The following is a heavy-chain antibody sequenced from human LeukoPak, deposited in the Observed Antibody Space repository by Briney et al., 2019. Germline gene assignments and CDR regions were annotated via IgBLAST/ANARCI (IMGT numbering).Heavy chain of an antibody. CDR2: IYSGGST. CDR1: GFTISSNY. CDR3: ARGPNYDILTGTYYYGMDV. V-gene: IGHV3-66*01. D-gene: IGHD3-9*01. J-gene: IGHJ6*02. Sequence: GGSLRLSCAASGFTISSNYMSWVRQAPGKGLEWVSVIYSGGSTYYADSVKGRFTISRDNSKNTLYLQMNSLRAEDTAVYYCARGPNYDILTGTYYYGMDVWGQGTTVTVSS.